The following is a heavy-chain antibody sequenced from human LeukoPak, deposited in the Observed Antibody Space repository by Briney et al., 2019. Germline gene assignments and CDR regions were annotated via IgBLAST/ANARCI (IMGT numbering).Heavy chain of an antibody. V-gene: IGHV3-23*01. CDR2: ISGSGGST. Sequence: GGSLRLSCAASGFTFSSYAMSWVRQAPGKGLEWVSAISGSGGSTYYADSVKGRFTISRDNSKITLYLQMNSLRAEDTAVYYCATLGGSHYYDSSGYYHCWGQGTLVTVSS. J-gene: IGHJ4*02. D-gene: IGHD3-22*01. CDR1: GFTFSSYA. CDR3: ATLGGSHYYDSSGYYHC.